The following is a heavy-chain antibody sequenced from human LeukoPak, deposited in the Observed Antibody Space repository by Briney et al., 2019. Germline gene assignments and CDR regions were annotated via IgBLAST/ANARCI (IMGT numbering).Heavy chain of an antibody. D-gene: IGHD3-16*01. CDR3: ARHPPGDGSAFDY. CDR2: MYYSGTT. J-gene: IGHJ4*02. CDR1: GCSISSGSYY. V-gene: IGHV4-39*01. Sequence: SETLCLTCTVSGCSISSGSYYWGWIRQPPGKGLEWIASMYYSGTTVYSPSLKSRVTISVDTSKNHLSLKLGSVTAADTAVYYCARHPPGDGSAFDYWGQGTLVTVSS.